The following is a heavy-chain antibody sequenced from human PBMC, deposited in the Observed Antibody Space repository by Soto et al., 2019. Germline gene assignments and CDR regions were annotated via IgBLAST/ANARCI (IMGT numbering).Heavy chain of an antibody. D-gene: IGHD6-13*01. J-gene: IGHJ6*02. CDR3: AYPQGRQQMDYGMDV. CDR1: GGTFSSYA. Sequence: GASVKVSCKASGGTFSSYAISWVRQAPGQGLEWMGGIIPIFGTANYAQKFQGRVTITADESTSTAYMELSSLRSEDTAVYYCAYPQGRQQMDYGMDVWGQGTTATVSS. CDR2: IIPIFGTA. V-gene: IGHV1-69*13.